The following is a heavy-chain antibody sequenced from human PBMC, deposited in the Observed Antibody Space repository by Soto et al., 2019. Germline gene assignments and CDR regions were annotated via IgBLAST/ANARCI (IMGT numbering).Heavy chain of an antibody. J-gene: IGHJ6*02. CDR1: GGSISSYS. Sequence: PSETLSLTCTVSGGSISSYSWSWIRQPAGKGLEWIGRIYTSGSTNYNPSLKRRGTMSVDTTKNHFSLKLSSVIAAATAAYAYAGDNPCVGRGVSGHYYYGMDVWGQGTTVTVSS. CDR2: IYTSGST. D-gene: IGHD3-10*01. V-gene: IGHV4-4*07. CDR3: AGDNPCVGRGVSGHYYYGMDV.